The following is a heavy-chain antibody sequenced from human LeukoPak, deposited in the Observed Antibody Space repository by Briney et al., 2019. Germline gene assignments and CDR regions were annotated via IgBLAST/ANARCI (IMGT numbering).Heavy chain of an antibody. Sequence: SQTLSLTCTVSGGSISSGGYYWSWIRQPPGKGLEWIGEINHSGSTNYNPSLKSRVTISVDTSKNQFSLKLSSVTAADTAVYYCARGRIVVVVAGGQRRYFDLWGRGTLVTVSS. CDR3: ARGRIVVVVAGGQRRYFDL. CDR1: GGSISSGGYY. D-gene: IGHD2-15*01. V-gene: IGHV4-30-2*01. CDR2: INHSGST. J-gene: IGHJ2*01.